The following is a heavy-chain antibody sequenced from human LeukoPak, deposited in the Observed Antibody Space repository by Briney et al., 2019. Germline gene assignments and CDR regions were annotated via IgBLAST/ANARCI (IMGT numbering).Heavy chain of an antibody. Sequence: SETLSLTCTVSGGSVSSSSYYWGWIRQPPGKGLEWIGSIYYSGSTYYNPSLKSRVTISVDTSKNQFSLKLSSVTAADTAVYYCARDPYSSGWLFDYWGQGTLVTVSS. CDR1: GGSVSSSSYY. CDR2: IYYSGST. V-gene: IGHV4-39*02. J-gene: IGHJ4*02. D-gene: IGHD6-19*01. CDR3: ARDPYSSGWLFDY.